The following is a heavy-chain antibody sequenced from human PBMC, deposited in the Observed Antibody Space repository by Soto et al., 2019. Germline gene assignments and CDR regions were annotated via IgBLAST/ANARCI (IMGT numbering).Heavy chain of an antibody. CDR3: ASARGVVLTATRLHFDY. Sequence: GASVKVSCKASGYTFTSYGISWVRQAPGQGLEWMGWISAYNGNTNYAQKLQGRVTMTTDTSTSTAYMELRSLRSDDTAVYYCASARGVVLTATRLHFDYWGHGTLVTVSS. J-gene: IGHJ4*01. CDR1: GYTFTSYG. D-gene: IGHD2-21*02. V-gene: IGHV1-18*04. CDR2: ISAYNGNT.